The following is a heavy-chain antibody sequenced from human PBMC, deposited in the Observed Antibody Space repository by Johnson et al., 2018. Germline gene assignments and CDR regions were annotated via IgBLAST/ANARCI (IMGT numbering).Heavy chain of an antibody. CDR1: GFTFSSYG. Sequence: QLVESGGGVVQPGRSLRXSSAASGFTFSSYGMHWVRQAPGKGLEWVAVISYDGSNKYYADSVKGRFTISRDNSKTTVYLQMNSLRAADTAVYFCAKEGGGVVHDAFDIWGQGTMVTVSS. CDR3: AKEGGGVVHDAFDI. V-gene: IGHV3-30*18. CDR2: ISYDGSNK. J-gene: IGHJ3*02. D-gene: IGHD2-15*01.